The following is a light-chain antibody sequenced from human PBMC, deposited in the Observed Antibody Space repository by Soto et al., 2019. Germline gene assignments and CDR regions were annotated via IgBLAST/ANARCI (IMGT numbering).Light chain of an antibody. CDR3: QAWDSSIYVV. Sequence: SYELTQPPSVSVSPGQTASINCSGDKLGDKYACWYQQKPGQSPVLVIYQDSKRPSGIPERFSGSNSGNTATLTISGTQAMDEADYYCQAWDSSIYVVFGGGTQLTVL. J-gene: IGLJ2*01. V-gene: IGLV3-1*01. CDR1: KLGDKY. CDR2: QDS.